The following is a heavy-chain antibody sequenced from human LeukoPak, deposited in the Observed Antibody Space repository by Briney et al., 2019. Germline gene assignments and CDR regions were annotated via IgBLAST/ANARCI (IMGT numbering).Heavy chain of an antibody. CDR3: TKTTTGYSSGQYPGWPADH. CDR1: GFTFSNYA. Sequence: GGSLRHSCTASGFTFSNYAMYWVRKAPRKGLEWVAGIFGSGGSAHYADSVKGRFTISRDNSKNTVYLQMDSLRGEDTALYYCTKTTTGYSSGQYPGWPADHWGQGALVTVSS. V-gene: IGHV3-23*01. CDR2: IFGSGGSA. D-gene: IGHD3-22*01. J-gene: IGHJ4*02.